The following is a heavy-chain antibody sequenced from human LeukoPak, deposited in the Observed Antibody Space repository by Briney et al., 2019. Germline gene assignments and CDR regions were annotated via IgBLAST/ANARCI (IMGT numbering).Heavy chain of an antibody. D-gene: IGHD2-15*01. CDR1: QFTFSNYA. V-gene: IGHV3-23*01. CDR2: ISGSGNTT. Sequence: GGSLRLSCAASQFTFSNYAMSWVRQAPGKGLEWVSAISGSGNTTYFGDSVTGRFTISRDNPKNTVYLQMNSLSAEDTAVYYCAKGPAPYCSGGSCYSPHWYFDLWGRGTLVTVSS. CDR3: AKGPAPYCSGGSCYSPHWYFDL. J-gene: IGHJ2*01.